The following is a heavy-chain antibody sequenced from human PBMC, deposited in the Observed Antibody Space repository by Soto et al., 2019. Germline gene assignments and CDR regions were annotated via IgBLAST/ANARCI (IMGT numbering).Heavy chain of an antibody. CDR1: GFSFSNYA. D-gene: IGHD1-26*01. V-gene: IGHV3-23*01. CDR3: AKWDQERQWVFLHN. J-gene: IGHJ4*02. CDR2: IRGSGGET. Sequence: EVQLLESGGGLVQPGGSLRLSCIASGFSFSNYAMTWVRQAPGTGMEWVSAIRGSGGETFYADSVQGRFTISRDNSRMTLYLQMTSLRAEDTAVYYCAKWDQERQWVFLHNWGQGTLVTVSS.